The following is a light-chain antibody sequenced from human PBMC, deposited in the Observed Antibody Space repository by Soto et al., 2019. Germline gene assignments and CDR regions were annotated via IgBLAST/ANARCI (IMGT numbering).Light chain of an antibody. CDR3: QQYGDSPLT. CDR1: QSISDT. CDR2: GAN. Sequence: EIGMTQSPATLSVSPGGRATLSCRASQSISDTLDWYQQKPGQAPRLLIYGANYRATGISDRFSGGGSGTDFTLTISRLEPEDFAVYHCQQYGDSPLTFGGGTKVDIK. J-gene: IGKJ4*01. V-gene: IGKV3-20*01.